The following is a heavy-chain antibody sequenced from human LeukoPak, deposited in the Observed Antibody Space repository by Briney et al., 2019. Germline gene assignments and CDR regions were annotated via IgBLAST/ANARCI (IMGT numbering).Heavy chain of an antibody. D-gene: IGHD2-2*03. CDR1: GGSISSSNW. V-gene: IGHV4-4*02. J-gene: IGHJ5*02. CDR2: IYHSGST. Sequence: SETLSLTCAVSGGSISSSNWWSWVRQPPGKGLEWIGEIYHSGSTNYNPSLKSRVTISVDKSKNQFSLKLSSVTAADTAVYYCARGGYCSSTSCYVRWFDLWGQGTLVTVSS. CDR3: ARGGYCSSTSCYVRWFDL.